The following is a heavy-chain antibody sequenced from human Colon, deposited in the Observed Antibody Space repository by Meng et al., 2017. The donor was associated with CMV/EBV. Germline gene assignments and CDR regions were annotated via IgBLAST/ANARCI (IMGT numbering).Heavy chain of an antibody. CDR3: ARDMVRGVIIRREYFQH. V-gene: IGHV1-18*01. J-gene: IGHJ1*01. Sequence: ASVKVSCKASGYTFTNYGINWVRQAPGQGLEWMGWINTDNAKTNYAQRFQGRVTMTTDTFTSTAYMELRSLRSEDTAVYYCARDMVRGVIIRREYFQHWGQGTLVTVSS. D-gene: IGHD3-10*01. CDR2: INTDNAKT. CDR1: GYTFTNYG.